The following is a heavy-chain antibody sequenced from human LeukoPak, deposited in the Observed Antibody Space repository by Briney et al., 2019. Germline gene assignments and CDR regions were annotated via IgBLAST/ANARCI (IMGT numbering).Heavy chain of an antibody. V-gene: IGHV3-23*01. CDR3: AKGSRSSWPTFDY. CDR2: ISGTDNNT. J-gene: IGHJ4*02. D-gene: IGHD6-13*01. Sequence: TGGSLRLSCAASGFTFSGYAMTWVRQAPGEGLEWVSTISGTDNNTYYADSVKGRFTVSRDNSKNTLYLQMNSLRAEDTAVYYCAKGSRSSWPTFDYWGQGTLVTVSS. CDR1: GFTFSGYA.